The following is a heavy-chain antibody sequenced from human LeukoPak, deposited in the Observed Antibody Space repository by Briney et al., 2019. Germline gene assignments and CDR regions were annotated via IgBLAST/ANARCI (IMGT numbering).Heavy chain of an antibody. CDR1: GVSISITTYY. Sequence: SETLSLTCTVSGVSISITTYYWGWLRQPPGKGLEWIGTIYFSGSTYYNPSLKRRLTISVDTSKNQFSLTMSSVTAADTAVYYCANLGYYNYGMDVWGQGTTVTVSS. J-gene: IGHJ6*02. V-gene: IGHV4-39*01. CDR3: ANLGYYNYGMDV. CDR2: IYFSGST.